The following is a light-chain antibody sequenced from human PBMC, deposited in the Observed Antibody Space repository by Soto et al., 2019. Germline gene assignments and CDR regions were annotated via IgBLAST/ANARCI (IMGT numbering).Light chain of an antibody. J-gene: IGLJ3*02. Sequence: QSALTQPASVPGSPGQSITISCTGTSSDIGSNNYVSWFQQRPGKVPTLIIYEVSNRPSGVSTHFSGSKSGNTASLTISGLLPEDEAEYYCSSYTTTTRLFGGGTKLTVL. V-gene: IGLV2-14*01. CDR2: EVS. CDR1: SSDIGSNNY. CDR3: SSYTTTTRL.